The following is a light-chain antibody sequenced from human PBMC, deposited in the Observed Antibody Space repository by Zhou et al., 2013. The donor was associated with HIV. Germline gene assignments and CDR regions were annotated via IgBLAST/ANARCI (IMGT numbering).Light chain of an antibody. Sequence: EILMTQSPATLSVSPGERVTLFCRASQSVSSNLAWYQQKPGQAPRLLIYDVSTRATGIAARFGGGGSGTEFTLTISTLQSEDSAIYYCQQYNNWPETFGPGTKVEIK. CDR2: DVS. V-gene: IGKV3-15*01. J-gene: IGKJ3*01. CDR1: QSVSSN. CDR3: QQYNNWPET.